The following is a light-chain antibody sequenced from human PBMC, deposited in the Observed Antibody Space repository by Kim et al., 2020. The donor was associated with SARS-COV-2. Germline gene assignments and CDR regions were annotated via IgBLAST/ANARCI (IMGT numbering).Light chain of an antibody. V-gene: IGKV1-39*01. CDR1: HRISSH. CDR3: QQGYSSPQIT. Sequence: SVGDRVMITCRASHRISSHLNWYQHKPGKAPKLLIYAASSLQSGVPSRFSGSGSGTDFTLTISTLQPEDFATYYCQQGYSSPQITFGQGTRLEIK. J-gene: IGKJ5*01. CDR2: AAS.